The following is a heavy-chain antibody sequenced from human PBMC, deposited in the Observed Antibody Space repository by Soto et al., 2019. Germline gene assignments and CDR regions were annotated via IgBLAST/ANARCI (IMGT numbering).Heavy chain of an antibody. CDR3: ARGPSGDNVDY. V-gene: IGHV4-30-4*08. CDR2: IYSGVSI. Sequence: SETLPLTCIVFGGSISNVDDCWSWIRPRPDKGLEWSGHIYSGVSIYNHPSLTSRVTISVDTSKNQFSLQLSSVSAADTAVYYCARGPSGDNVDYWGQGTLVPASS. D-gene: IGHD7-27*01. CDR1: GGSISNVDDC. J-gene: IGHJ4*02.